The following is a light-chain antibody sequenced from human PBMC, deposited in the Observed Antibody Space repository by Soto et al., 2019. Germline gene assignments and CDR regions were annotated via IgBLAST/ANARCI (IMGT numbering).Light chain of an antibody. V-gene: IGKV3-20*01. CDR2: GAS. CDR1: QSVSSR. Sequence: EIVLNQSPGTLSLSPGERATLSCRASQSVSSRLAWYQQRPGQAPRLLISGASSRATGIPDRFSGSGSGTDFTLTISRLEPEDFALYYCQHYAHNSPITFGQGTRLEIK. J-gene: IGKJ5*01. CDR3: QHYAHNSPIT.